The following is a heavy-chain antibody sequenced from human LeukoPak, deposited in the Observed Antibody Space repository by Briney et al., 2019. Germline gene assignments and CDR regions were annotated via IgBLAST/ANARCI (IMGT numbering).Heavy chain of an antibody. Sequence: GGSLRLSCAASGFIFSSHGMNWVRQAPGKGLEWVSVIYSGGSTYYADSVKGRFTISRDNSKNTLYLQMNSLRAEDTAVYYCASLYSSGWYDNKDYWGQGTLVTVSS. CDR1: GFIFSSHG. D-gene: IGHD6-19*01. CDR3: ASLYSSGWYDNKDY. CDR2: IYSGGST. J-gene: IGHJ4*02. V-gene: IGHV3-53*01.